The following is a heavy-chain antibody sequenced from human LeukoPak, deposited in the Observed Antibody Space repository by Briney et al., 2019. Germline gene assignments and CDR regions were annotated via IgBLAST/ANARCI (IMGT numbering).Heavy chain of an antibody. J-gene: IGHJ5*02. D-gene: IGHD3-22*01. CDR3: AREPGFDSSGYLNWFDP. CDR1: GGSISGRSYY. V-gene: IGHV4-39*07. CDR2: VYYSGST. Sequence: SETLSLTCSVSGGSISGRSYYWGWIRQPPGKGLEWIGSVYYSGSTHYNPSLKSRVTISVDTSKNQLSLKLSSVTAADTAVYYCAREPGFDSSGYLNWFDPWGQGTLVTVSS.